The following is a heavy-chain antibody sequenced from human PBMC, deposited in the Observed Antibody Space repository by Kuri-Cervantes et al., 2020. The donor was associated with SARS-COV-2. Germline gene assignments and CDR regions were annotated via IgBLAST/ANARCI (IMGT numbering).Heavy chain of an antibody. D-gene: IGHD3-9*01. CDR2: ISYDGSNK. CDR1: GFTFSSYG. V-gene: IGHV3-30*18. CDR3: AKDVGYFGGMDV. J-gene: IGHJ6*02. Sequence: GGSLRLSCAASGFTFSSYGMHWVRQAPGKGLEWVVVISYDGSNKYYADSVKGRFTISRDNSKNTLYLQMNSLRAEDTAVYYCAKDVGYFGGMDVWGRGTTVTVSS.